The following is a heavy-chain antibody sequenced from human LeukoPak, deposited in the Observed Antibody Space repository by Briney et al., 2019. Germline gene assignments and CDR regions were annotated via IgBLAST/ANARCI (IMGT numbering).Heavy chain of an antibody. CDR3: ARGRGGYSYGYPMYNWFDP. CDR1: GYSFSTYD. Sequence: ASVKVSCKASGYSFSTYDINWVRQASCQGLEWMGWIHPTSTNTAYTQKFHPRFQGRLTITRDTSISTAYMELSSLTSDDTAVYYCARGRGGYSYGYPMYNWFDPWGQGTLVTVSS. D-gene: IGHD5-18*01. CDR2: IHPTSTNT. J-gene: IGHJ5*02. V-gene: IGHV1-8*03.